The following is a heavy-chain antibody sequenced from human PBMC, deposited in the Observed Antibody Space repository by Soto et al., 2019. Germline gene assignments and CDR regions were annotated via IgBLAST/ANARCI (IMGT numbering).Heavy chain of an antibody. J-gene: IGHJ4*02. D-gene: IGHD6-19*01. CDR1: GFTFSSYA. V-gene: IGHV3-30-3*01. Sequence: QVQLVESGGGVVQPGRSLRLSCAASGFTFSSYAMHWVRQAPGKGLEWVAVISYDGSNKYYADSVKGRFTISRDNSKNTLYLQMNSLRAEETAVYYCAREGGIAVAGNEGSYFDYWGQGTLVTVSS. CDR2: ISYDGSNK. CDR3: AREGGIAVAGNEGSYFDY.